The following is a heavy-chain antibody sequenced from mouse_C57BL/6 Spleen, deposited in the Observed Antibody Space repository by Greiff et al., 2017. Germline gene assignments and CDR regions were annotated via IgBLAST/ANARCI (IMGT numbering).Heavy chain of an antibody. CDR2: IYPSDSDT. Sequence: QVQLQQPGAELVRPGSSVKLSCKASGYTFTSYWMAWVQQRPGQGLEWIGNIYPSDSDTHYTQTFKDKVTLTVDKSSSTAYLPLSSLTSEDSAVYYCAREDSSGYGYWGQGTTLTVSA. D-gene: IGHD3-2*02. CDR1: GYTFTSYW. V-gene: IGHV1-61*01. J-gene: IGHJ2*01. CDR3: AREDSSGYGY.